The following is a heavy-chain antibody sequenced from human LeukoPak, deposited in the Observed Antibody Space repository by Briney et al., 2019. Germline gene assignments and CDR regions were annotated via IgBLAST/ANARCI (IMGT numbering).Heavy chain of an antibody. CDR3: ARDPGFSVAR. V-gene: IGHV3-11*06. CDR2: IGGWSSPT. J-gene: IGHJ4*02. Sequence: GGSLRLSCEGSGFTFSDAWMNWVRQAPGKGLEWVAYIGGWSSPTDYAASVKGRFTISRDNARNSLYLQMNNLTVEDTAVYYCARDPGFSVARWGQGSLVFVSS. CDR1: GFTFSDAW. D-gene: IGHD3-3*01.